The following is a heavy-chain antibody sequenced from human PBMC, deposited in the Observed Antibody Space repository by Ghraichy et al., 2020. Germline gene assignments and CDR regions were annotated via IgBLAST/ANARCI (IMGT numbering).Heavy chain of an antibody. D-gene: IGHD6-6*01. J-gene: IGHJ6*03. CDR1: GGTFSSYA. CDR2: IIPILGIA. Sequence: SVKVSCKASGGTFSSYAISWVRQAPGQGLEWMGRIIPILGIANYAQKFQGRVTITADKSTSTAYMELSSLRSEDTAVYYCASVAARPGYYYYMDVWGKGTTVTVSS. CDR3: ASVAARPGYYYYMDV. V-gene: IGHV1-69*04.